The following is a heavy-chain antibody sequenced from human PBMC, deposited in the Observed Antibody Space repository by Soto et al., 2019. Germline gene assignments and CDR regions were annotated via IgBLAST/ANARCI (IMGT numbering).Heavy chain of an antibody. Sequence: SETLSLTCTVSGGYISTYYWSWIRQPPGKGLEWIGYIYYSGSTNYSPSLKSRVTISVDTSKNQFSLKLNSVTAADTALFYCARARGSYYNFDYWGQGTLVTVSS. CDR1: GGYISTYY. CDR3: ARARGSYYNFDY. CDR2: IYYSGST. D-gene: IGHD3-10*01. V-gene: IGHV4-59*01. J-gene: IGHJ4*02.